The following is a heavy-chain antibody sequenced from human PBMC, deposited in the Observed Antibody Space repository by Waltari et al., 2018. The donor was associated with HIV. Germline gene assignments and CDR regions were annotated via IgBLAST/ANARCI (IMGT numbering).Heavy chain of an antibody. CDR1: GGTLSSNT. CDR2: IIPIFGTK. V-gene: IGHV1-69*15. Sequence: LVQSGAEVKKPGSSVTVSCRAAGGTLSSNTVSWARPAPGKGLEWTGSIIPIFGTKRYAQQFQGRVAITADSATNTVYMDLRSLRSDDTAVYYCARSVNDFYAMDVWGQGTTVIVSS. CDR3: ARSVNDFYAMDV. J-gene: IGHJ6*02. D-gene: IGHD2-21*02.